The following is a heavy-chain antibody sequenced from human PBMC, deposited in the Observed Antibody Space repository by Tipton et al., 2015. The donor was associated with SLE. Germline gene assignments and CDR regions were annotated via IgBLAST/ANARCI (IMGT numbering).Heavy chain of an antibody. D-gene: IGHD4-17*01. V-gene: IGHV4-4*02. CDR2: IHHSGST. CDR3: AKDYNHDNADYN. CDR1: GGSIRSSNW. Sequence: GSLRLSCAVSGGSIRSSNWWSWVRQPPGKGLEWIGEIHHSGSTNSNPSLKSRVTTSVDKSKNQFSLKLSSVTVADTAVYYCAKDYNHDNADYNWGQGTLVIVSS. J-gene: IGHJ4*02.